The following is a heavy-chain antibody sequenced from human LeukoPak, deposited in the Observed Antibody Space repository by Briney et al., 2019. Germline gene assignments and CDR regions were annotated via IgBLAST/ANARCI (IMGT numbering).Heavy chain of an antibody. CDR1: GGSISSYY. CDR2: IYYSGST. V-gene: IGHV4-59*01. CDR3: ARAVQLERPPPLIGYYYMDV. J-gene: IGHJ6*03. D-gene: IGHD1-1*01. Sequence: PSETLSLTCTVSGGSISSYYWSWIRQSPGKGLEWIGYIYYSGSTNYNPSLKSRVTISVDTSKNQFSLKLSSVTAADTAVYYCARAVQLERPPPLIGYYYMDVWGKGTTVTVSS.